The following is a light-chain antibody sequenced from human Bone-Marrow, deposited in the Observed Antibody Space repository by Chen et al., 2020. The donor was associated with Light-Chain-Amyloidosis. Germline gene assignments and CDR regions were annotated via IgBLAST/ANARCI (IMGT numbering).Light chain of an antibody. Sequence: SYVLTQPSSVSVAPGQTATIACGGNNIGSTSVHWYQQTPGQAPLLVVYDDSDRPSGLPERLAGYDSENTATLTISRVGAGDQADYYCQVWDRSSDRPVFGGGTKLTVL. CDR2: DDS. CDR3: QVWDRSSDRPV. CDR1: NIGSTS. V-gene: IGLV3-21*02. J-gene: IGLJ3*02.